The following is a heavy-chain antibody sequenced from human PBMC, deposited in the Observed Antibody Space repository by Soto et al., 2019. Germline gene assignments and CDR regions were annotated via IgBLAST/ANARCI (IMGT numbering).Heavy chain of an antibody. CDR2: ISDSGGST. J-gene: IGHJ4*02. V-gene: IGHV3-23*01. Sequence: GGSLRLSCTASGFTFRNHGMSWVRQAPGKGPEWLAIISDSGGSTYYADSVKGRLSISRDNSKNTLFLQMNSLRAEDTAIYCCARAGQRYYFDFWGQGTLVTVSS. CDR1: GFTFRNHG. CDR3: ARAGQRYYFDF. D-gene: IGHD3-16*01.